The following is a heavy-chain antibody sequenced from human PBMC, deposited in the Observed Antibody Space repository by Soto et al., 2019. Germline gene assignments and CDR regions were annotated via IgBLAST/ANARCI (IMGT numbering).Heavy chain of an antibody. Sequence: SETLSLTCTVSGGSISSSSYYWGWIRQPPGKGLEWIGSIYYSGSTYYNPSLKSRVTISVDTSKNQFSLKLSSVTAADTAVYYCARILYMVRGFPNWFDPWGQGTLVTVSS. CDR2: IYYSGST. CDR3: ARILYMVRGFPNWFDP. CDR1: GGSISSSSYY. J-gene: IGHJ5*02. V-gene: IGHV4-39*01. D-gene: IGHD3-10*01.